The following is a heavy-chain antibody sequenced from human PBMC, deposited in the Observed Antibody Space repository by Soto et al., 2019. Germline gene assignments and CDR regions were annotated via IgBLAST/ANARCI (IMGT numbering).Heavy chain of an antibody. CDR3: ARDVRGRYFDY. CDR1: GGSISSGDYY. Sequence: QVQLQESGPGLVKPSQTLSLTCTVSGGSISSGDYYWSWIRQPPGKGLEWIGYIYYCGSTYYNPSVKRRVTISVDTSKNQFSLKLSSVTAADTAVYYCARDVRGRYFDYWGQGTLVTVSS. CDR2: IYYCGST. J-gene: IGHJ4*02. V-gene: IGHV4-30-4*01. D-gene: IGHD3-16*01.